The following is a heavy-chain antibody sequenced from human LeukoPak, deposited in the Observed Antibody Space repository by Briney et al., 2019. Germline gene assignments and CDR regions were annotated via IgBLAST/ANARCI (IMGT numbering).Heavy chain of an antibody. Sequence: GGSLRLSCAASGFTFSSYGMHWVRQAPGKGLEWVAFIRYDGSNKYYADSVKGRFTISRDNSKNTLYLQMNSLRAEDTAVYYCAKDGKVSVAGHFDYWGQGTLVTVSS. J-gene: IGHJ4*02. CDR1: GFTFSSYG. D-gene: IGHD6-19*01. CDR2: IRYDGSNK. CDR3: AKDGKVSVAGHFDY. V-gene: IGHV3-30*02.